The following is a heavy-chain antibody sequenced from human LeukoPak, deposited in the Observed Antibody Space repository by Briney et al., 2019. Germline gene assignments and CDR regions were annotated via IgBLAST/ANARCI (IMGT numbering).Heavy chain of an antibody. D-gene: IGHD3-9*01. Sequence: SETLSLTCTVSGGSISNYYWSWIRQPPGKGLEWIGYIYYSGSTNYNPSLKSRVTISVDTSKNQFSLKLSSVTAADTAVYYCARDFNYDILTGYLVGRVRWGPGYWGQGTLVTVSS. CDR1: GGSISNYY. V-gene: IGHV4-59*01. CDR2: IYYSGST. CDR3: ARDFNYDILTGYLVGRVRWGPGY. J-gene: IGHJ4*02.